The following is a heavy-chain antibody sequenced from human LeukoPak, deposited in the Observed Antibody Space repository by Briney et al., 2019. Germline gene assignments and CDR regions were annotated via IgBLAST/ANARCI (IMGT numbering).Heavy chain of an antibody. V-gene: IGHV3-21*01. CDR3: ARGSSGWSTFDY. J-gene: IGHJ4*02. Sequence: PGGSLRLSCAASGFTFSSYNMNWVRQAPGKGLEWVSYISSGSTYIYYADSVKGRFTISRDNAKNSLYLQMNSLRAEDTAVYYCARGSSGWSTFDYWGQGTLVTVSS. CDR2: ISSGSTYI. D-gene: IGHD6-19*01. CDR1: GFTFSSYN.